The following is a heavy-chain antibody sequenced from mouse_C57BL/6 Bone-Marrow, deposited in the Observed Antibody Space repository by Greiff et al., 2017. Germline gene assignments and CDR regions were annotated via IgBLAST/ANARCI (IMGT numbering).Heavy chain of an antibody. CDR2: IRSKSNNYAT. D-gene: IGHD2-2*01. Sequence: EVLGVESGGGLVQPKGSLKLSCAASGFSFNTYAMNWVRQAPGKGLEWVAPIRSKSNNYATYYADSVKDRFTISRDDSESMLYLQMNNLKTEDTAMCYCVRQEGLRPWFAYWGQGTLVTVSA. V-gene: IGHV10-1*01. CDR1: GFSFNTYA. J-gene: IGHJ3*01. CDR3: VRQEGLRPWFAY.